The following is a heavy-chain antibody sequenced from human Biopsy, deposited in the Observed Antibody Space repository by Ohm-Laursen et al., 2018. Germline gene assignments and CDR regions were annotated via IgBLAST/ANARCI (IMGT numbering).Heavy chain of an antibody. CDR1: GFIFDDYD. Sequence: RSLRLSCAASGFIFDDYDMHWIRQAPGKGLEWVSRINRDSDTADYVDSVRGRFTISRDNARKTLFLQMNSLRPEDTALYYCARDRSGLTLTSLDFWGHGTLVTVSS. D-gene: IGHD6-25*01. CDR3: ARDRSGLTLTSLDF. V-gene: IGHV3-9*01. J-gene: IGHJ4*01. CDR2: INRDSDTA.